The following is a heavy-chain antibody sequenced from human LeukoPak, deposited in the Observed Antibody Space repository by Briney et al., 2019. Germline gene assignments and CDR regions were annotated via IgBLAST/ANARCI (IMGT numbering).Heavy chain of an antibody. CDR2: IYSGGST. V-gene: IGHV3-53*01. CDR3: ARVTLANSSRDY. Sequence: PGGSLRLSCAASGFTVSSNYMSWVRQAPGKGLEWVSVIYSGGSTYYADSVKGRFTISRDNSKNTLYLQMNSLRAEDTAVYYCARVTLANSSRDYWGQGTLVAVSS. J-gene: IGHJ4*02. CDR1: GFTVSSNY. D-gene: IGHD6-13*01.